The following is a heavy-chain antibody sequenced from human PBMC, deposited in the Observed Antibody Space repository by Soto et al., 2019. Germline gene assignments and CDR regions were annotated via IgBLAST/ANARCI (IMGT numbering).Heavy chain of an antibody. CDR3: ARGITGTPLRY. D-gene: IGHD1-20*01. Sequence: SETLSLTFTVSGGSVSSGSYYWSCIRQPPGKGLEWIGYIYYSGSTNYNPSLKSRVTISVDTSKNQFSLKLSSVTAADTAVYYCARGITGTPLRYWGQGTLVTVSS. CDR1: GGSVSSGSYY. CDR2: IYYSGST. V-gene: IGHV4-61*01. J-gene: IGHJ4*02.